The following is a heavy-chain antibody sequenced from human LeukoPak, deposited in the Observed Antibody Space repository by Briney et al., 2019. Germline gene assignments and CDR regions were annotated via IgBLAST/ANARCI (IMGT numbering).Heavy chain of an antibody. D-gene: IGHD4-17*01. CDR3: ARGHYGLDI. J-gene: IGHJ3*02. Sequence: GGSLRLSCAASGFTISNHWLTWVRQAPGRGLEWVAHINPDGSQKDCVDSATGRFTISRDNAKNSVYLQVNSLRAEDTALYYCARGHYGLDIWGQGTMVTVSS. CDR2: INPDGSQK. V-gene: IGHV3-7*01. CDR1: GFTISNHW.